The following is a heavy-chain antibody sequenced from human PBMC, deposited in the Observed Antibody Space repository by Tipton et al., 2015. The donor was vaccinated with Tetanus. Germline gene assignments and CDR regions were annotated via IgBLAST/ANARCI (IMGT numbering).Heavy chain of an antibody. CDR1: GYNFVNFG. J-gene: IGHJ6*02. CDR3: ARVQEQRIYYYGMDV. Sequence: QVQLVQSGPEVKEPGASVKVSCKASGYNFVNFGISWVRQAPGQGLEWMGWISAYNGKTKYAQRLRGRVTMTTDRSASTAYMDLRRLRSDDTAVYYCARVQEQRIYYYGMDVWGQGTTVTVSS. V-gene: IGHV1-18*01. D-gene: IGHD6-25*01. CDR2: ISAYNGKT.